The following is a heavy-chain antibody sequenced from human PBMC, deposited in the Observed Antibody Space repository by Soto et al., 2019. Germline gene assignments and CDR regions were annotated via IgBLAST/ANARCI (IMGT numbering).Heavy chain of an antibody. CDR3: ARDMNAGFTHYFDP. Sequence: PSETLSLTCTVSGGSIDSGDYYWSWIRQPPGKGLEWIGYVYYSGTTNYNPFLKSRVTISLDTSKNQLSLKLTSVTAADTAVYYSARDMNAGFTHYFDPWGQGTLVTVSS. CDR2: VYYSGTT. D-gene: IGHD1-26*01. V-gene: IGHV4-61*08. J-gene: IGHJ5*02. CDR1: GGSIDSGDYY.